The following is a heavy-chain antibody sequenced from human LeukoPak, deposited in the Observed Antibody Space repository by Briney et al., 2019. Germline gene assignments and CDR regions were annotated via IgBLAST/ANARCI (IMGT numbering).Heavy chain of an antibody. CDR2: ITASGGST. Sequence: GGSLRLSCAASGFIFTSFAMTWVRQAPGKGLEWVSSITASGGSTYYADSVKGRFTISRDNSKDTLYLQMNSLRAEDTAVYYCAKRRSTVTTVDSWGQGTLVTVS. CDR1: GFIFTSFA. J-gene: IGHJ4*02. CDR3: AKRRSTVTTVDS. D-gene: IGHD4-17*01. V-gene: IGHV3-23*01.